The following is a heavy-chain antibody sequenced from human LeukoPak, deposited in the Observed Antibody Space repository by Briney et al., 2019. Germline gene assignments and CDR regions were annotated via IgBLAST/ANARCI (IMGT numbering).Heavy chain of an antibody. J-gene: IGHJ6*02. CDR3: ARDSRPSYYYDSSAYYPKSLGYYYGMDV. Sequence: GGSLRLSCAASGFTVSSNYMSWVRQAPGKGLEWVSVIYSGGSTYYADSVKGRFTISRDNSKNTLYLQMNSLRAEDTAVYYCARDSRPSYYYDSSAYYPKSLGYYYGMDVWGQGTTVTVSS. CDR1: GFTVSSNY. CDR2: IYSGGST. V-gene: IGHV3-66*01. D-gene: IGHD3-22*01.